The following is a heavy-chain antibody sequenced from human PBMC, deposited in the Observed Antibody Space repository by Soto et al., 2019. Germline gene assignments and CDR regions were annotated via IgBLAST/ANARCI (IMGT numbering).Heavy chain of an antibody. Sequence: QLQLQESGSGLVKPSQTLSLTCAVSGGPISGTTYSWRWVRQPPGKGLEWIGNIYDRWKNYYNPSHKRQFSISVDRSKIQFSLKLGSVTAADTAVYYCARGQGAAAGHSNGDYWGQVALVTVSS. J-gene: IGHJ4*02. D-gene: IGHD6-13*01. CDR2: IYDRWKN. CDR3: ARGQGAAAGHSNGDY. V-gene: IGHV4-30-2*01. CDR1: GGPISGTTYS.